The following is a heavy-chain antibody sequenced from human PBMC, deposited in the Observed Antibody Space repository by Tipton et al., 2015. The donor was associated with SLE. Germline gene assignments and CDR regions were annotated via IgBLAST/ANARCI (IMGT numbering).Heavy chain of an antibody. Sequence: TLFLTCTVSCDSICSSSWIWIRQPAGKGLQWIRRIYFTGSTNYNPSLKSRVTISLDKSKNQRSLKMRSVTAADTAVYFCARERGPGAIFGVAWGYFDSWGQGTGVTVSS. D-gene: IGHD3-3*01. V-gene: IGHV4-4*07. CDR2: IYFTGST. J-gene: IGHJ4*02. CDR1: CDSICSSS. CDR3: ARERGPGAIFGVAWGYFDS.